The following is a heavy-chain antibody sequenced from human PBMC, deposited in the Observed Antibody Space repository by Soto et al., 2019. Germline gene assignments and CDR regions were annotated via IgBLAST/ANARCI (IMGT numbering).Heavy chain of an antibody. CDR2: IKQDGSEK. CDR1: GFTFSDYC. Sequence: EAQLVESGGGLVQPGGSLRVSCAVSGFTFSDYCMSWVRQAPGKGLEWVAKIKQDGSEKDYVDSVKGRFTISRDNANNSLYLHMYSLRVEDTAIYYCARGGRDAYDWFDPWGQGTLVTVSS. D-gene: IGHD3-16*01. V-gene: IGHV3-7*01. CDR3: ARGGRDAYDWFDP. J-gene: IGHJ5*02.